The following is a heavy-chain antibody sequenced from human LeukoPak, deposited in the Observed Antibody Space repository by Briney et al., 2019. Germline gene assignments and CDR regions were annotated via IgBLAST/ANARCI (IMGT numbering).Heavy chain of an antibody. V-gene: IGHV4-38-2*02. CDR3: ARPENRYCSSTSRYGSRGRYFQH. J-gene: IGHJ1*01. CDR2: IYHSGST. CDR1: GFSINNGYY. Sequence: SETLSLTCTVSGFSINNGYYWGWIRQPPGKGLEWIGSIYHSGSTNYNPSLKSRVTISVDTSKNQFSLKLSSVTAADTAVYYCARPENRYCSSTSRYGSRGRYFQHWGQGTLVTVSS. D-gene: IGHD2-2*01.